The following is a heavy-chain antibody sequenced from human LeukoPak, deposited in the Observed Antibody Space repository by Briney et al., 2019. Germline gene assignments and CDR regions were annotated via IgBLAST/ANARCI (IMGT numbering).Heavy chain of an antibody. D-gene: IGHD4-17*01. V-gene: IGHV5-51*01. CDR1: GYSFTNYW. CDR2: IHPGDFDI. CDR3: ARQEATVPGYLDY. Sequence: GESLKISWKGSGYSFTNYWIGWVGQMPGKGLEWIGIIHPGDFDIKYRAAFEGQVPISADKSINTAYLQWSSLKASDIAMYYCARQEATVPGYLDYWGQGTLVTVSS. J-gene: IGHJ4*02.